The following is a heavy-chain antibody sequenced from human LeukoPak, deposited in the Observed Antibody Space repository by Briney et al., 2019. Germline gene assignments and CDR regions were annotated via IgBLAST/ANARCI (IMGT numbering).Heavy chain of an antibody. V-gene: IGHV3-23*01. Sequence: PGASLRLSCAASGFTFSSNAMSWVRQAPGKGLELVSTVSGSGGSTYYADSVRGRFTVSRDNSKNTLYLQMNGLRAEDTAVYYCAKRDGSNSFGCWGQGTLVTVAS. D-gene: IGHD3-16*01. CDR1: GFTFSSNA. J-gene: IGHJ4*02. CDR2: VSGSGGST. CDR3: AKRDGSNSFGC.